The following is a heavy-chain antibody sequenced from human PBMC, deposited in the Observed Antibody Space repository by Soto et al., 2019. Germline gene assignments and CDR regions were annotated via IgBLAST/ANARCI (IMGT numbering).Heavy chain of an antibody. CDR1: GFTFSNAW. Sequence: EVQLVESGGGLVKPGGSLRLSCAASGFTFSNAWMNWVRQAPGKGLEWVGRIKSKTDGGTTDYAAPVKGRFTISRDHSKNTLYLQMNSLKTEDTAVYYCTTLDGDYPASAWYYYYVMDVWGQGTTVTVSS. V-gene: IGHV3-15*07. D-gene: IGHD4-17*01. J-gene: IGHJ6*02. CDR2: IKSKTDGGTT. CDR3: TTLDGDYPASAWYYYYVMDV.